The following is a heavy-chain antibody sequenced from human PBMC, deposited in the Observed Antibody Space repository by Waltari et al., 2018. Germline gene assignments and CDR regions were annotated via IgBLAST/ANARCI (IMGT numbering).Heavy chain of an antibody. D-gene: IGHD1-26*01. CDR3: ARSWPYRRYYYYGMDV. CDR2: INHSGST. Sequence: QVQLQQWGAGLLKPSETLSLTCAVYGGSFSGYYWSWLRQPPGKGLEWIGEINHSGSTNYNPSLKSRVTISVDTSKNQFSLKLSSVTAADTAVYYCARSWPYRRYYYYGMDVWGQGTTVTVSS. V-gene: IGHV4-34*01. J-gene: IGHJ6*02. CDR1: GGSFSGYY.